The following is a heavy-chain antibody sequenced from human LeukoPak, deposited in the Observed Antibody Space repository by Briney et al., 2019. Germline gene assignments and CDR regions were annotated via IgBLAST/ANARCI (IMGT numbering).Heavy chain of an antibody. CDR1: GGSISSSSYY. V-gene: IGHV4-39*01. Sequence: SETLSLTCTVSGGSISSSSYYWGWIRQPPGKGLEWIGSIYYSGSTYYNPSLKSRVTISVDTSKNQFSLKLSSVTAADTAVYYCARQPYSSGWSLFDYWGQGTLVTVSS. J-gene: IGHJ4*02. CDR3: ARQPYSSGWSLFDY. D-gene: IGHD6-19*01. CDR2: IYYSGST.